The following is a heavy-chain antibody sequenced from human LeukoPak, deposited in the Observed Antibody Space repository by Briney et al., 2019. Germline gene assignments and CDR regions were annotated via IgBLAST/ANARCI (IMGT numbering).Heavy chain of an antibody. D-gene: IGHD4-17*01. Sequence: SETLSLTCAVYGGSFSGYYWSWIRQPPGKGLEWIGEINHSGSTNYNPSLKSRVTISVDTSKNQFPLKLSSVTAADTAVYYCARGRSTTMTTSLAEDFDYWGQGTLVTVSS. CDR2: INHSGST. J-gene: IGHJ4*02. CDR3: ARGRSTTMTTSLAEDFDY. V-gene: IGHV4-34*01. CDR1: GGSFSGYY.